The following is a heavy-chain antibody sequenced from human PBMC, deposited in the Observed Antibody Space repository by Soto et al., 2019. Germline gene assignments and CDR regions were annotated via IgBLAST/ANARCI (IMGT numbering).Heavy chain of an antibody. CDR3: ARTIYIAAAGIFDY. CDR2: INHSGNT. Sequence: PSETLSLTCAVYGGSFSAYYWSWIRQSPGTGLEWIGEINHSGNTNYNPSLKSRVTISVDTSKKQFSLKLTSVTAADTAVYYCARTIYIAAAGIFDYWGQGTLVTVSS. J-gene: IGHJ4*01. CDR1: GGSFSAYY. V-gene: IGHV4-34*01. D-gene: IGHD6-13*01.